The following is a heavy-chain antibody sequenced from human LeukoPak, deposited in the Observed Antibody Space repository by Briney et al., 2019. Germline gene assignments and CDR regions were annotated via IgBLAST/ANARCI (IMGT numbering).Heavy chain of an antibody. V-gene: IGHV3-23*01. Sequence: SGGSLRLSCAASGFTFSSYAMSWVRQAPGKGLEWVSAISGSGGSTYYADSVKGRFTISRDNSKNTLYLQMDSLRAEDTAVYYCARASGYDVFDYWGQGTLVTVSS. CDR2: ISGSGGST. J-gene: IGHJ4*02. CDR3: ARASGYDVFDY. D-gene: IGHD5-12*01. CDR1: GFTFSSYA.